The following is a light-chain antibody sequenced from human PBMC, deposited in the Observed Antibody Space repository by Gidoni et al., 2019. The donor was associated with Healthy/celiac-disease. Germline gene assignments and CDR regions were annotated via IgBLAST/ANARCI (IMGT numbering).Light chain of an antibody. V-gene: IGLV3-1*01. J-gene: IGLJ2*01. Sequence: SYDLTQPPSVSVSAGQTASITCSGDKLGDKYACWYQQKPGQSPVLVIYQDSKRPSGIPERFSGSNSGNTATLTISGTQAMDEADYYCQAWDSSTDVVVGGGTKLTVL. CDR3: QAWDSSTDVV. CDR1: KLGDKY. CDR2: QDS.